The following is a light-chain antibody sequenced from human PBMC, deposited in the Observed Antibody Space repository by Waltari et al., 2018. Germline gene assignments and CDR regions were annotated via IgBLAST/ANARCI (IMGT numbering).Light chain of an antibody. CDR2: AAS. J-gene: IGKJ2*01. CDR3: QQYNDWYT. Sequence: DTVMTQSPATLSVSPGERATLSCRASQSVSNHLAWYQQRPGQAPRLLIYAASTRATGIPARFSGSGSGTEFTLTISSLQSEDFAVYYCQQYNDWYTFGQGTKVEIK. V-gene: IGKV3-15*01. CDR1: QSVSNH.